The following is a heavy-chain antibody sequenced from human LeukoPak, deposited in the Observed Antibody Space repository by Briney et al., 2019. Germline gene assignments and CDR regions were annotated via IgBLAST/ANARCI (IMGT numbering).Heavy chain of an antibody. CDR1: GFTFSNAW. CDR2: IKSKTDGGTT. J-gene: IGHJ4*02. V-gene: IGHV3-15*01. Sequence: GGSLRLSCAVSGFTFSNAWMSWVRQAPGKGLEWVGRIKSKTDGGTTDYAAPVKGRFTISRDDSKNTLYLQMNSLKTEDTAVYYCTTKAPAAGGDYWGQGALVTVSS. D-gene: IGHD6-13*01. CDR3: TTKAPAAGGDY.